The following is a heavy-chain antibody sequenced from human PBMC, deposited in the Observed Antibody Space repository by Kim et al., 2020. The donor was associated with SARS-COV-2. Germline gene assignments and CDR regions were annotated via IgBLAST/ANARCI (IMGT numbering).Heavy chain of an antibody. CDR3: ARLPDITGWPFDS. CDR2: IRYSGKT. J-gene: IGHJ4*02. V-gene: IGHV4-59*11. CDR1: GGSTNGHY. D-gene: IGHD3-10*01. Sequence: SETLSLSCTVSGGSTNGHYWTWIRQPPGKGLEWIGYIRYSGKTNYNPSLSSRVAISLDTSENRFSLKVSSVTAADTAVYYCARLPDITGWPFDSWGQGTLVTVSS.